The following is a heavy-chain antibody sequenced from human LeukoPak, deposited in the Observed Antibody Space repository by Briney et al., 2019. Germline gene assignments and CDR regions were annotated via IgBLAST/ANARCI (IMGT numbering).Heavy chain of an antibody. CDR1: GFTFSTYS. Sequence: GGSLRLSCAASGFTFSTYSMNWVRQAPGKGLKWVSSIGGSSTSIYYASSVKGRFTISRDNAKNSLYLQMNSLRAEDTAVYYCAREEGKQQMEAFDYWGQGTLVTVSS. J-gene: IGHJ4*02. V-gene: IGHV3-21*06. CDR3: AREEGKQQMEAFDY. D-gene: IGHD6-13*01. CDR2: IGGSSTSI.